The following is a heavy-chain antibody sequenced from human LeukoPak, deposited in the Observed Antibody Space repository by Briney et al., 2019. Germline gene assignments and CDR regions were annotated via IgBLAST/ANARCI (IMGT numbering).Heavy chain of an antibody. CDR3: AKDLGY. V-gene: IGHV3-30*02. CDR2: IRYDGSNK. J-gene: IGHJ4*02. Sequence: GGSLRLSCAASGFTFSSYGMHWVRQAPGKGLEWVAFIRYDGSNKYYADSVKGRFTIYIDNSKHTLYLQMNDLSAEDTAVYCCAKDLGYCGQGTLVTVSA. CDR1: GFTFSSYG.